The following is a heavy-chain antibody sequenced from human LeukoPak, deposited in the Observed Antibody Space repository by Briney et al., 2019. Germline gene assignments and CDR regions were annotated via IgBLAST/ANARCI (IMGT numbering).Heavy chain of an antibody. Sequence: GGSLRLSCAASGLTFSSYWMSWVRQAPGKGLEWVANIKQDGSEKYYVDSVKGRFTISRDNAKNSLYLQMNSLRAEDTAVYYCARGAAHFDYWGQGTLVTVSS. J-gene: IGHJ4*02. CDR1: GLTFSSYW. D-gene: IGHD6-6*01. CDR3: ARGAAHFDY. CDR2: IKQDGSEK. V-gene: IGHV3-7*04.